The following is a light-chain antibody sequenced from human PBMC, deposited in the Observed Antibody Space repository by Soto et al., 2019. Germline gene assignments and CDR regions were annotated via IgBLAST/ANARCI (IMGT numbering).Light chain of an antibody. V-gene: IGLV2-14*03. CDR1: SSDVGGYNY. J-gene: IGLJ1*01. CDR2: DVS. Sequence: QSALTQPASVSGSPGQSITISCTGTSSDVGGYNYVSWYQHHPGKAPKLIIYDVSNRPSGVSIRFSGSKSDNTASLTISGLQPEDEADYHCSSYTTSTTRQLVSGTVTKVTVL. CDR3: SSYTTSTTRQLV.